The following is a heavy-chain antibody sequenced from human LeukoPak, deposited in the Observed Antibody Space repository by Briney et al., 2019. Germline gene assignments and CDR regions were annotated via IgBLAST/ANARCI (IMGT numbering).Heavy chain of an antibody. CDR2: ISAYNGNT. Sequence: ASVKVSCKAPGYTFTSYGISWVRQAPGQGLEWMGWISAYNGNTNYAQKLQGRVTMTTDTSTSTAYMELRSLRSDDTAVYYCARDLCSGGSCYSAWFDPWGQGTLVTVSS. CDR3: ARDLCSGGSCYSAWFDP. D-gene: IGHD2-15*01. V-gene: IGHV1-18*04. CDR1: GYTFTSYG. J-gene: IGHJ5*02.